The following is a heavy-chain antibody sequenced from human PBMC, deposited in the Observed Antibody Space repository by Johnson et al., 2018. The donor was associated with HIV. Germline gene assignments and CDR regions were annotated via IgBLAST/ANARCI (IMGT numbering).Heavy chain of an antibody. Sequence: VQLVESGGGLVQPGGSLRLSCAASGFTFTNSWMSWVRPAPGKGLEWVATILGDGRGQYYVDSVESRFTISRDYAKNSLYVQMNSLSAEDTAVYYCARLRWGSGDPLHYAFDVWGQGTMVTVSS. CDR2: ILGDGRGQ. CDR3: ARLRWGSGDPLHYAFDV. J-gene: IGHJ3*01. D-gene: IGHD2-21*01. V-gene: IGHV3-7*01. CDR1: GFTFTNSW.